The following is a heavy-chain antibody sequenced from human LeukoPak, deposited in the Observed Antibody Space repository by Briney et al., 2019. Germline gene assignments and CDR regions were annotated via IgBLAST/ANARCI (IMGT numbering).Heavy chain of an antibody. D-gene: IGHD3-3*02. V-gene: IGHV3-21*05. CDR3: ARSQHLPQDVFDI. CDR2: ISSSGNYI. J-gene: IGHJ3*02. CDR1: GLIFSTSA. Sequence: GGSLRLSCEATGLIFSTSAINWVRQAPGKGLEWLVYISSSGNYIQYADSAKGRFTISRDNAKNSVYLQMNSLTADDTAMYYCARSQHLPQDVFDIWGQGTMVTVSS.